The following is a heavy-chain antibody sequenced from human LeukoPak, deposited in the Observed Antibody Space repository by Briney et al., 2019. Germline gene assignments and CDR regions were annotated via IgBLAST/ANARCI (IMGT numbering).Heavy chain of an antibody. CDR2: IRYDGSNK. J-gene: IGHJ4*02. CDR1: GFTFSSYG. CDR3: AKTSIAVAAHFDY. V-gene: IGHV3-30*02. D-gene: IGHD6-19*01. Sequence: GGSLRLSCAASGFTFSSYGMHWVRQAPGKGLEWVAFIRYDGSNKYYADSVKGRFTISRDNSKNTLYLQMNSLRAEDTAVYYCAKTSIAVAAHFDYWGQGTLVTVSS.